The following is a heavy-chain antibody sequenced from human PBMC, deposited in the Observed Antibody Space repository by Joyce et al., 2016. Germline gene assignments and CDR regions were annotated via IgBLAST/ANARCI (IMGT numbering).Heavy chain of an antibody. CDR2: ISGSGGSI. CDR1: GFTFSSYA. CDR3: AKVAEGSAVYFYYMDV. Sequence: EVQLLESGGGLVQPAGSLRLSCAASGFTFSSYAMGWVRPAQGEGLEWVSVISGSGGSIYDADSVKGRFTFARDNSKNTLYLQMNSLRAEDTAVYYCAKVAEGSAVYFYYMDVWGKGTTVTVSS. J-gene: IGHJ6*03. V-gene: IGHV3-23*01. D-gene: IGHD6-6*01.